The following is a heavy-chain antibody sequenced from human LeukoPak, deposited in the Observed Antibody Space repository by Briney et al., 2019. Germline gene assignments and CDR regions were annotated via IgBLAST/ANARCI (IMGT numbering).Heavy chain of an antibody. CDR1: GFTVSSNY. D-gene: IGHD1-1*01. Sequence: GGSLRLSCAASGFTVSSNYMSWVRQAPGKGLEWVSVIYSGGSTYYADSVKGRFTISRDNSKNTLYLQMNSLRAEDTAVYYCARLTRRSGNYFENWGQGTLVTVSS. CDR2: IYSGGST. CDR3: ARLTRRSGNYFEN. J-gene: IGHJ4*02. V-gene: IGHV3-53*01.